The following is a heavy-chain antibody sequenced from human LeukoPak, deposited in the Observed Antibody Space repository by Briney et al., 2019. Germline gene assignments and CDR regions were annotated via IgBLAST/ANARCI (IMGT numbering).Heavy chain of an antibody. CDR2: IKQDGSEK. CDR3: ARGEAPYDAFDI. CDR1: GFTFSNSW. D-gene: IGHD1-26*01. Sequence: GGSLRLPCAASGFTFSNSWMSWVRQAPGKGLEWVANIKQDGSEKYYVDSVKGRFTISRDNAKNSLYLQMNSLRAEDTAVYYCARGEAPYDAFDIWGQGTMVTVSS. V-gene: IGHV3-7*03. J-gene: IGHJ3*02.